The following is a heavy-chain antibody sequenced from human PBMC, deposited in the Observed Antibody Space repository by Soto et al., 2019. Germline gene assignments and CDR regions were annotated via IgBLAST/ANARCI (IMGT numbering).Heavy chain of an antibody. CDR1: GDTFKNCV. J-gene: IGHJ6*02. Sequence: QVQVVQSGVEVRRPGSSVKVSCKASGDTFKNCVISWVRQAPGQGLEWMGGIIPLFGTTDFAQRFQGRLTITTDESTTTAYMELSRLRSEDTATYYCAAELGFVKLSVVWGQGTTVSDSS. D-gene: IGHD7-27*01. V-gene: IGHV1-69*01. CDR3: AAELGFVKLSVV. CDR2: IIPLFGTT.